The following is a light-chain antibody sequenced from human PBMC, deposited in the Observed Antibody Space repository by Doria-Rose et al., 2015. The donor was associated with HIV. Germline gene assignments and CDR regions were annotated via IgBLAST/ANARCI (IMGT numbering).Light chain of an antibody. CDR2: DGS. J-gene: IGKJ1*01. V-gene: IGKV3-20*01. Sequence: TQSPGTLSLSPGERATLSCRASQSFSSTYLAWYQQKPGQAPSLLIYDGSTRATGILDRFSGSGSGTDFTLTINRLEPEDFALYYCHQYGTSWTFGQGTKVEI. CDR3: HQYGTSWT. CDR1: QSFSSTY.